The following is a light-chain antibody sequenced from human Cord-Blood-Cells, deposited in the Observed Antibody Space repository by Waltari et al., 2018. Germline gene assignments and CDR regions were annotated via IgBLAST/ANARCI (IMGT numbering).Light chain of an antibody. CDR1: QSVSSY. CDR3: QQRSNWPPYP. Sequence: EIVLTQSPATLSLSPGERATLSCRASQSVSSYLAWYQQKPGQAPRPLSYDASNRATGTPARFSGSGSGTDFTLTISSLEPEDFAVYYCQQRSNWPPYPFGQGTKLEIK. J-gene: IGKJ2*01. CDR2: DAS. V-gene: IGKV3-11*01.